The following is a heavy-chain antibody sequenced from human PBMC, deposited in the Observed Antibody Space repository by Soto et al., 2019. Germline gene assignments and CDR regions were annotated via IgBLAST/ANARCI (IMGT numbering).Heavy chain of an antibody. D-gene: IGHD6-13*01. Sequence: SVKVSWKSSVYSFTGYDINWVRQATGQGLEWMGWMNPNSGNTGYAQKFQGRVTMTRNTSISTAYMELSSLRSEDTAVYYCVRRHVSATGIDWFDPWGQGTLVTVSS. V-gene: IGHV1-8*01. CDR3: VRRHVSATGIDWFDP. J-gene: IGHJ5*02. CDR1: VYSFTGYD. CDR2: MNPNSGNT.